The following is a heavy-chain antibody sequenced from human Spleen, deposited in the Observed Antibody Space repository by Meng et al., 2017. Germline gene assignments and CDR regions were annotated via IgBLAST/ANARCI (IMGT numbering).Heavy chain of an antibody. CDR1: GFTFSSYS. V-gene: IGHV3-21*01. J-gene: IGHJ4*02. D-gene: IGHD3-22*01. CDR2: ISSSSNFI. CDR3: ARERDYYDYSGGNYFDY. Sequence: GESLKISCEASGFTFSSYSFNWVRQAPGKGLEWVSSISSSSNFIYYADSVKGRFTISRDNAKNSLYLQMNSLRAEDTAVYSCARERDYYDYSGGNYFDYWGQGTLVTVSS.